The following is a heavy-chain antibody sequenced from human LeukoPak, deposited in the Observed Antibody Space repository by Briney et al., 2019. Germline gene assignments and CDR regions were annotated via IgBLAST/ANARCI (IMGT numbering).Heavy chain of an antibody. J-gene: IGHJ4*02. D-gene: IGHD3-16*02. CDR3: ARDKYYDYVWGSYRPDY. Sequence: GASVKVSCKASGYTFTSYDINWLRQAPGQGLEWMGRINPNSGGTNYAQKFQGRVTMTRDTSISTAYMELSRLRYDDTAVYYCARDKYYDYVWGSYRPDYWGQGTLVTVSS. CDR1: GYTFTSYD. CDR2: INPNSGGT. V-gene: IGHV1-2*06.